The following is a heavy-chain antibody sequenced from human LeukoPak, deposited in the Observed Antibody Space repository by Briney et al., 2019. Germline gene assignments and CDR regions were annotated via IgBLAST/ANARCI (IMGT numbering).Heavy chain of an antibody. Sequence: GGSLRLSCAASGFTFSDYYMSWIRQAPGKGLEWVSSISSSGSTIYYADSVKGRFTISRDNAKNSLYLQMNSLRAEDRAVYYCARDGRMVRGVKGDAFDIWGQGTMVTVSS. CDR1: GFTFSDYY. D-gene: IGHD3-10*01. CDR3: ARDGRMVRGVKGDAFDI. V-gene: IGHV3-11*04. CDR2: ISSSGSTI. J-gene: IGHJ3*02.